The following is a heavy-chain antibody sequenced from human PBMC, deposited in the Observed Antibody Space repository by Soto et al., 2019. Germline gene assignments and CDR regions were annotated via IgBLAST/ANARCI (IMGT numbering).Heavy chain of an antibody. CDR3: ARAPNLMYPGPYFDY. D-gene: IGHD2-8*01. Sequence: GVSLRLSCAASGFTFSSYGMHWVRQAPGKGLEWVAVIWYDGSNKYYADSVKGRFTISRDNSKNTLYLQMNSLRAEDTAVYYCARAPNLMYPGPYFDYWGQGTLVTVSS. CDR2: IWYDGSNK. J-gene: IGHJ4*02. CDR1: GFTFSSYG. V-gene: IGHV3-33*01.